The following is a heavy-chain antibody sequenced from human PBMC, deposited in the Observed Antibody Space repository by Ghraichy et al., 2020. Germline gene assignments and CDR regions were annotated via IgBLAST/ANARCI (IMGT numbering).Heavy chain of an antibody. Sequence: GESLNISCAASGFTFGSNAMSWVRQAPGNGLEWVSTISGRGGNRHYADSVKGRFTISRDNSKNTVDLHMSSLRADDTAVYFCTRDPGYCSTSTCYAEGGWFDPWGQGAMVTVSS. V-gene: IGHV3-23*01. CDR1: GFTFGSNA. CDR2: ISGRGGNR. CDR3: TRDPGYCSTSTCYAEGGWFDP. D-gene: IGHD2-2*01. J-gene: IGHJ5*02.